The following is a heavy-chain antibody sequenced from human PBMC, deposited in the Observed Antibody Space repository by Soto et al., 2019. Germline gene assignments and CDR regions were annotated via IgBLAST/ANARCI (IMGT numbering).Heavy chain of an antibody. J-gene: IGHJ4*02. D-gene: IGHD1-26*01. V-gene: IGHV4-59*01. CDR3: ARGLYSGSLMDFDY. CDR1: GGSISSYY. CDR2: IYYSGSI. Sequence: SETLSLTCTVSGGSISSYYWSWIRQPPGKGLEWIGYIYYSGSINYNPSLKSRVTISVDTSKNQFSLKLSSVTAADTAVYYCARGLYSGSLMDFDYWGQGTLVTVSS.